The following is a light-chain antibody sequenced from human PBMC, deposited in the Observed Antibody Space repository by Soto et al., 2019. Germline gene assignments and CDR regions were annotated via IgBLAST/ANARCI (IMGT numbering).Light chain of an antibody. CDR3: QQRSNWPVT. V-gene: IGKV3D-20*02. CDR2: DAS. J-gene: IGKJ3*01. Sequence: IVFTQSPCTLSLSPGERATLSCRASQSVSSSYLAWYQQKPGQAPRLLIYDASNRATGIPARFSGSGSGTDFTLTISSLEPEDFAVYYCQQRSNWPVTFGPGTKVDIK. CDR1: QSVSSSY.